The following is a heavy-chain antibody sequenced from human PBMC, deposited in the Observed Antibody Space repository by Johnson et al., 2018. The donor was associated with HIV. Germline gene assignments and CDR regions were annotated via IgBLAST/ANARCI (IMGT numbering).Heavy chain of an antibody. J-gene: IGHJ3*02. V-gene: IGHV3-13*01. CDR2: IGTAGDT. Sequence: MLLVESGGGVVQPGGSLRLSCAASGFTFSSYDMHWVRQATGKGLEWVSAIGTAGDTYYPGSVKGRFTISRENAKNSLYLQMNSLRAGDTAVYYCARSRGVGATGGGAFDIWGQGTMVTVSS. CDR3: ARSRGVGATGGGAFDI. CDR1: GFTFSSYD. D-gene: IGHD1-26*01.